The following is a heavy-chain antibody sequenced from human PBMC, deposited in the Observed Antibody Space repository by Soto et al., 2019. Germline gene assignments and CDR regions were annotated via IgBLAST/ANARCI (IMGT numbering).Heavy chain of an antibody. CDR2: IYHSGST. Sequence: SETLSLTCAVSGGSISSGGYSWSWIRQPPGKGLEWIGYIYHSGSTYYNPSLKSRVTISVDTSKNQFSLKLSSVTAAGTAVYYCASGYDILTGYPRGDYYGMDVWGQGTTVTVSS. J-gene: IGHJ6*02. V-gene: IGHV4-30-2*01. D-gene: IGHD3-9*01. CDR3: ASGYDILTGYPRGDYYGMDV. CDR1: GGSISSGGYS.